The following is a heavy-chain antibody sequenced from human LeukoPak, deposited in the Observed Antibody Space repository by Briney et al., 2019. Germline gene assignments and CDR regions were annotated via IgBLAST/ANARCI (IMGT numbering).Heavy chain of an antibody. CDR3: AKAASGNWNDVSDY. J-gene: IGHJ4*02. V-gene: IGHV3-23*01. D-gene: IGHD1-20*01. Sequence: PGGSLRLSCAASGFTFSTYAMSWVRQAPGKGLEWVSAISGRGVSTSCADSVRGRFTISRDNSKNTLYLQMNSLRAEDTAVYYCAKAASGNWNDVSDYWGQGTLVTVSS. CDR2: ISGRGVST. CDR1: GFTFSTYA.